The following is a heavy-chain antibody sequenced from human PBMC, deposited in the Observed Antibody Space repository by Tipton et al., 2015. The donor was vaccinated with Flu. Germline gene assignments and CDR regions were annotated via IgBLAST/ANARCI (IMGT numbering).Heavy chain of an antibody. Sequence: SLRLSCAASGFTFSSYAMSWVRQAPGKGLEWVSAISGSGGSTYYADSVKGRFTISRDNSKNTLYLQMNSLRAEDTAVYYCAKELPRDILCFGELLPDYYYYGMDVWGQGTTVTVSS. J-gene: IGHJ6*02. CDR3: AKELPRDILCFGELLPDYYYYGMDV. V-gene: IGHV3-23*01. CDR2: ISGSGGST. CDR1: GFTFSSYA. D-gene: IGHD3-10*01.